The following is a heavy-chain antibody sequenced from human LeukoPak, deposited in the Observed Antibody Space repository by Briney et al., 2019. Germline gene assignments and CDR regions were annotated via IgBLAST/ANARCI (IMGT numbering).Heavy chain of an antibody. D-gene: IGHD3-3*01. CDR2: IYPDDSDT. V-gene: IGHV5-51*01. J-gene: IGHJ6*03. CDR1: GDSFINYW. CDR3: ARRSHSNYDFWSGSALYYMDV. Sequence: GESLKISCKGSGDSFINYWIGWVRQMPGKGLEWMGIIYPDDSDTRYSPSFQGQVTISADKSISTAYLQWSSLKASDTAMYYCARRSHSNYDFWSGSALYYMDVWGKGTTVTVSS.